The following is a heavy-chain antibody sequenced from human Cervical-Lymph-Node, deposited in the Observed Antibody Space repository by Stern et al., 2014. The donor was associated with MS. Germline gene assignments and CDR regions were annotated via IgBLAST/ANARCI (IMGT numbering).Heavy chain of an antibody. V-gene: IGHV5-51*03. CDR3: ARRGYSDGFDL. J-gene: IGHJ3*01. Sequence: EVQLVESGAEVKKPGASLKISCKGSGYSFADYWMGWVRQNPGKGLEWVGVISHGGSDTTYSLSLRGQSTISIDKSTRHRYLQWSSLKASDPAMYYCARRGYSDGFDLWGQGTMVTVSS. CDR2: ISHGGSDT. CDR1: GYSFADYW. D-gene: IGHD5-12*01.